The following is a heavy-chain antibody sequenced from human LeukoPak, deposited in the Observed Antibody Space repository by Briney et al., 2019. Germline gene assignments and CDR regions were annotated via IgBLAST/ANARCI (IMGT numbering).Heavy chain of an antibody. D-gene: IGHD2/OR15-2a*01. CDR1: GGSISSYY. CDR3: ARVYYYRASIDP. V-gene: IGHV4-59*12. J-gene: IGHJ5*02. CDR2: IYYSGST. Sequence: PSETLSLTCTVSGGSISSYYWSWIRQPPGKGLEWIGYIYYSGSTNYNPSLKSRVTISVDTSKNQFSLKLSSVTAADPAVYYCARVYYYRASIDPWGQGTLVTVSS.